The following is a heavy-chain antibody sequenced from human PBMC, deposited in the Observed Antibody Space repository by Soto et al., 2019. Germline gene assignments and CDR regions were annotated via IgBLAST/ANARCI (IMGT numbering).Heavy chain of an antibody. D-gene: IGHD6-6*01. CDR2: IYYSGST. CDR1: GGSISSYY. V-gene: IGHV4-59*08. Sequence: SETLSLTCTVSGGSISSYYWSWIRQPPGKGLEWIGYIYYSGSTNYNPSLKSRVTISVDTSKNQFSLKLSSVTAADTAVYYCARLSSSFVYWGQGTLVTVSS. CDR3: ARLSSSFVY. J-gene: IGHJ4*02.